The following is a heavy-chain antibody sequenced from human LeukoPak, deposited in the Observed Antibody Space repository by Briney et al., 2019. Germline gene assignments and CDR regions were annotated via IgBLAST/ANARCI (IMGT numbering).Heavy chain of an antibody. V-gene: IGHV4-30-4*01. J-gene: IGHJ5*02. CDR3: ARSPGYCSGGSCYLWFDP. CDR1: GGSISSGDYY. D-gene: IGHD2-15*01. CDR2: IYYSGST. Sequence: SETLSLTCTVSGGSISSGDYYWSWIRQPPGKGLGWIGYIYYSGSTYYNPSLKSRVTISVDTSKNQFSLKLSSVTAADTAVYYCARSPGYCSGGSCYLWFDPWGQGTLVTVSS.